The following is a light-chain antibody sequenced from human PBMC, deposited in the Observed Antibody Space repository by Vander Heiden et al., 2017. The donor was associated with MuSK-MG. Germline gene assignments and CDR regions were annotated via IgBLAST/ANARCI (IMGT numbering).Light chain of an antibody. CDR3: QSYDSSLSGSRV. J-gene: IGLJ2*01. V-gene: IGLV1-40*01. CDR1: SSNIGVGCD. CDR2: VNS. Sequence: QSVLTQPPSVSGAPGQRVTIYCTGASSNIGVGCDVYCYHRLPETATNLLIFVNSNRHSGVPDRFSGSTSGTSASLAITGLQAADEADDYCQSYDSSLSGSRVFGGGTKLTVL.